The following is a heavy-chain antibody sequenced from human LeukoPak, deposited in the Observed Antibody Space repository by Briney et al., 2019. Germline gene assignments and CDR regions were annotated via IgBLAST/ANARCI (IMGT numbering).Heavy chain of an antibody. CDR1: GYTLTELS. V-gene: IGHV1-24*01. J-gene: IGHJ4*02. D-gene: IGHD2-2*01. CDR2: FDPEDGET. Sequence: WASVKVSCKVSGYTLTELSMHWVRQAPGKGLEWMGGFDPEDGETIYAQKFQGRVTMTEDTSTDTAYMELSSLRSEDTAVYYCATEKAVGCSSTSCQGVDYWGQGTLVTVSS. CDR3: ATEKAVGCSSTSCQGVDY.